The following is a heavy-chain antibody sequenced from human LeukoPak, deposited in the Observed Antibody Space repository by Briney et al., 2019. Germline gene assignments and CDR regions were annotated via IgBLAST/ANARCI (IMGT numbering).Heavy chain of an antibody. D-gene: IGHD2-21*02. J-gene: IGHJ4*02. V-gene: IGHV1-2*02. CDR1: GYRFISNY. CDR2: MHPGNGNT. CDR3: AREGSYCVGGDCYSFDF. Sequence: ASVKVSCKASGYRFISNYIQWVRQAPGLGPEWMGWMHPGNGNTRYAEKFQGRVTMTRDTSINTAYMDLSSLRYDDTAVYYCAREGSYCVGGDCYSFDFWGRGTLITVCS.